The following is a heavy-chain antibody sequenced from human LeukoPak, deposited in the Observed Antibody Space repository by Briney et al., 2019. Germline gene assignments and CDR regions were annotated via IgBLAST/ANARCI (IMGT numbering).Heavy chain of an antibody. J-gene: IGHJ3*02. CDR1: GFTFSSYG. Sequence: GGSLRLSCAASGFTFSSYGMHWVRQAPGKGLEWVAFIRYDGSNKYYADSVKGRFTISRDNSKNTLYLQMNSLRAEDTAVYYCAKNPGATLAFDIWGQGTMVTVSS. CDR3: AKNPGATLAFDI. D-gene: IGHD1-26*01. V-gene: IGHV3-30*02. CDR2: IRYDGSNK.